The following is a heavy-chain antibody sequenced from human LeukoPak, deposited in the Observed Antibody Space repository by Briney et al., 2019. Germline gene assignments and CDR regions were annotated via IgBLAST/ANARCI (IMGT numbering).Heavy chain of an antibody. J-gene: IGHJ3*02. D-gene: IGHD6-13*01. Sequence: SEILSLTCTVSGGSISSYYWSWIRQPPGKGLEWIGYIYYSGSTNYNPSLKSRVTISVDTSKNQFSLKLSSVTAADTAVYYCARTSAAGALGTFDIWGQGTMVTVSS. V-gene: IGHV4-59*01. CDR2: IYYSGST. CDR3: ARTSAAGALGTFDI. CDR1: GGSISSYY.